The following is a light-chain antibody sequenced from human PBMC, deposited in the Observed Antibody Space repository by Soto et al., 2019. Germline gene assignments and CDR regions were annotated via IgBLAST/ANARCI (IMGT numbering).Light chain of an antibody. CDR1: QSVSNF. Sequence: EIVLSQSPGTLSLSPGKRATLSCRASQSVSNFLAWYQQKPGQAPRLLIYDTSNRATGIPARFSGSGSGPDFNLTINSLQPEDFATYFCQQSFTTPLTFGGGTKVDI. CDR2: DTS. V-gene: IGKV3-11*01. J-gene: IGKJ4*01. CDR3: QQSFTTPLT.